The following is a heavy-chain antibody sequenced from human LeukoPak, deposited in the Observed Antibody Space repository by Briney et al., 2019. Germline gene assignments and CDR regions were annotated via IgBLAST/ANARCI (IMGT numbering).Heavy chain of an antibody. CDR2: IIPILGIA. V-gene: IGHV1-69*04. Sequence: GASVKVSRKASGGTFSSYTISWVRQAPGQGLEWMGRIIPILGIANYAQKFQGRVTITADKSTSTAYMELSSLRSEDTAVYYCARDFGMGVLSFDYWGQGTLVTVSS. CDR3: ARDFGMGVLSFDY. CDR1: GGTFSSYT. D-gene: IGHD3-16*01. J-gene: IGHJ4*02.